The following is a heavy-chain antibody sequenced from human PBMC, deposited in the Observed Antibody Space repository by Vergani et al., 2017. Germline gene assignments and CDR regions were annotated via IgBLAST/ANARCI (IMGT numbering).Heavy chain of an antibody. J-gene: IGHJ6*02. CDR1: GGSFSGYY. CDR3: ARARGGYSGYDPDYYYYGMDV. Sequence: QVQLQQWGAGLLKPSETLSLTCAVYGGSFSGYYWSWIRQPPGKGLEWIGEINHSGSTNYNPSLKSRVTISVDTSKNQFSLKLSSVTAADTAVYYCARARGGYSGYDPDYYYYGMDVWGQGTTVTVSS. V-gene: IGHV4-34*01. D-gene: IGHD5-12*01. CDR2: INHSGST.